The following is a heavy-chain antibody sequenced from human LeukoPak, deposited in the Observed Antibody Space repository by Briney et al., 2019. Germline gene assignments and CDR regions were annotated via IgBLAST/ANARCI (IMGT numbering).Heavy chain of an antibody. J-gene: IGHJ6*02. Sequence: PGGSLRLSCTASGFTFGDYAMSWVRQAPGKGLEWVANIKQDGSEKYYVDSVKGRFTISRDNAKNSLHLQMNSLRAEDTALYYCARAMDVWGQGTTVTVSS. CDR1: GFTFGDYA. CDR2: IKQDGSEK. CDR3: ARAMDV. V-gene: IGHV3-7*04.